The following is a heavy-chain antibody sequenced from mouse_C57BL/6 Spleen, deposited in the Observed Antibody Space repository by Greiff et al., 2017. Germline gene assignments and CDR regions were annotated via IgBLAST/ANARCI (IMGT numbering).Heavy chain of an antibody. V-gene: IGHV1-81*01. CDR2: IYPRSGNT. CDR3: ARYEGYDEFAY. J-gene: IGHJ3*01. CDR1: GYTFTSYG. D-gene: IGHD2-3*01. Sequence: QVQLKESGAELARPGASVKLSCKASGYTFTSYGISWVKQRTGQGLEWIGEIYPRSGNTYYNEKFKGKATLTADKSSSTAYMELRSLTSEDSAVYFCARYEGYDEFAYWGQGTLVTVSA.